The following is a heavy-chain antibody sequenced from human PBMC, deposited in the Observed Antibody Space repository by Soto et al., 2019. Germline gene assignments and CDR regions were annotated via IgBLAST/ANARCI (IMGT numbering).Heavy chain of an antibody. CDR3: ARVLSSGWSRVDY. CDR1: GGSISSDYW. J-gene: IGHJ4*02. CDR2: MYHSGST. Sequence: QVQLQESGPGLVKPSGTLSLTCAVSGGSISSDYWWTWVRQPPGKGLEWIAEMYHSGSTNYNPSLKSRVTISVDKSKNQISLKLSSVTAADTAVYYCARVLSSGWSRVDYWGQGTLVTVSS. D-gene: IGHD6-19*01. V-gene: IGHV4-4*02.